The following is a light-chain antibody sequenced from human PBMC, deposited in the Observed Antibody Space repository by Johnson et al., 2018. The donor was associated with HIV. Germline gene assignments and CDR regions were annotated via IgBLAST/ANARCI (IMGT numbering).Light chain of an antibody. Sequence: SVLTQPPSVSAAPGQKVTISCSGSSYNIGNNYVSWYQQLPGTAPKLLIYDNNKRPSGIPDRFSGSKSGTSATLGITGLQTGDEADYYCGTWDSSLSAGGYVFGTGTKVTVL. CDR2: DNN. CDR3: GTWDSSLSAGGYV. J-gene: IGLJ1*01. V-gene: IGLV1-51*01. CDR1: SYNIGNNY.